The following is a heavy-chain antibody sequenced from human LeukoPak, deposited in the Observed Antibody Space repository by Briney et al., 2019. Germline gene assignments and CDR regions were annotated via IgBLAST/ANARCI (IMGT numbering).Heavy chain of an antibody. D-gene: IGHD2-15*01. CDR1: GFTFSDYY. J-gene: IGHJ4*02. Sequence: GGSLRLSCAASGFTFSDYYMSWIRQAPGKGLEWVSYISSSGSTIYYADSVKGRFTISRDNAKDSLYLQMNSLRAEDTAIYYCARDHVVDGLVFDYWGQGTLVTVSS. CDR2: ISSSGSTI. V-gene: IGHV3-11*04. CDR3: ARDHVVDGLVFDY.